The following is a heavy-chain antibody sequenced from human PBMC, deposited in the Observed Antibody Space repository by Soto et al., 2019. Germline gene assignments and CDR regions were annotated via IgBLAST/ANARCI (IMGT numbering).Heavy chain of an antibody. D-gene: IGHD3-9*01. J-gene: IGHJ5*02. CDR3: ARGGRYFDWLSSHFWFDP. CDR1: GGSISSNY. CDR2: INYSWST. Sequence: SETLSLTCTVSGGSISSNYWSWIRQPPGKGLEWIGYINYSWSTNYNPSLKSRITISVDTSKNQFSLKLGSVTAADTAVYYCARGGRYFDWLSSHFWFDPWGQGTLVTVSS. V-gene: IGHV4-59*01.